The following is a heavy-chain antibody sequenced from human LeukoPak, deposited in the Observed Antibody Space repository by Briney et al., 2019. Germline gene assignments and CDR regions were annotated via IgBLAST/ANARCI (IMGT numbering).Heavy chain of an antibody. Sequence: GASVKVSCKASGYTFTGHHIHWVRQAPGQGLEWMGWIHPNGRGTNYAQKFQGRVTMTRDTSISTAYMELSRLRSDDTAVYYCARGGTDIVVVPAAIEIDYWGQGTLVTVSS. CDR3: ARGGTDIVVVPAAIEIDY. CDR1: GYTFTGHH. V-gene: IGHV1-2*02. CDR2: IHPNGRGT. D-gene: IGHD2-2*01. J-gene: IGHJ4*02.